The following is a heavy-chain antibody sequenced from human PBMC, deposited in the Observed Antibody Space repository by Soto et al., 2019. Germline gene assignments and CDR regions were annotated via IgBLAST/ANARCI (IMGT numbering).Heavy chain of an antibody. V-gene: IGHV1-69*13. CDR3: ARGAAGTTTIFDP. CDR1: GGTFSSYA. CDR2: IIPIFGTA. Sequence: ASVKVSCKASGGTFSSYAISWVRQAPGQGLEWMGGIIPIFGTANYAQKFQGRVTITADESTSTAYMELSSLRSEDTAVYYCARGAAGTTTIFDPWGQGTLVTVSS. D-gene: IGHD6-13*01. J-gene: IGHJ5*02.